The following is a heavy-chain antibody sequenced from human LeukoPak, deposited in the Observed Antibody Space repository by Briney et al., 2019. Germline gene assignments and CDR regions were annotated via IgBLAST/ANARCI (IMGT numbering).Heavy chain of an antibody. CDR1: GFTFSSYD. J-gene: IGHJ4*02. D-gene: IGHD6-6*01. Sequence: GGSLRLSCAAFGFTFSSYDMTWVRQAPGKGLEWVSRINSDGSSTSYADSVRGRFSISRDNAKNTLYLQMNSLRAEDTAVYYCARGLSGYASSLGYWGQGTLVTVSA. CDR2: INSDGSST. CDR3: ARGLSGYASSLGY. V-gene: IGHV3-74*01.